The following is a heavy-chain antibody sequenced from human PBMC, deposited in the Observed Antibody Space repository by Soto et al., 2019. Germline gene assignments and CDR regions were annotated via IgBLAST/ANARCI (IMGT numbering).Heavy chain of an antibody. CDR2: IYYGGST. D-gene: IGHD7-27*01. CDR3: AKNWNWGSLVH. CDR1: GDSISTDY. J-gene: IGHJ4*02. Sequence: TSETLSLTCTVSGDSISTDYWSWIRQSPGKGLEWIGFIYYGGSTNYNPSLKSRVTISVDTPKNQFSLKLSSVTAADTAVYYCAKNWNWGSLVHWGQGTLVTLSS. V-gene: IGHV4-59*08.